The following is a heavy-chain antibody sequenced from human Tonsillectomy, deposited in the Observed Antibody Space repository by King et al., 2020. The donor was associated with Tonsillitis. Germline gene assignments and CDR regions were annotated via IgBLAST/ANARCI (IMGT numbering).Heavy chain of an antibody. Sequence: VQLQESGPGLVKPSETLSLTCTVSGGSISSYYWSWIRPPPGKGLEWIGYMYHSGSTNYNPSLKSRVTMSVDTSKNQFSLKLTYVTAADTAVYYCARDVWGNNWFYPWGQGTLVTVSS. CDR1: GGSISSYY. J-gene: IGHJ5*02. V-gene: IGHV4-59*01. CDR3: ARDVWGNNWFYP. D-gene: IGHD7-27*01. CDR2: MYHSGST.